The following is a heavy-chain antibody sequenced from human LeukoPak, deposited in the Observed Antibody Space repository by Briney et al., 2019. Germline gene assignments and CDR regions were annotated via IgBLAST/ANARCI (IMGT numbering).Heavy chain of an antibody. D-gene: IGHD4-23*01. Sequence: PGGSLRLSCAASGFTFDDYAMHWVRQSPGKGLEWVSLISGDGGSTYYADSVKGRFTISRDNSKNSLYLQMNSLRTEDTALYYCAKDILPTTVVTPGRDAFDIWGQGTMVTVSS. CDR1: GFTFDDYA. V-gene: IGHV3-43*02. J-gene: IGHJ3*02. CDR3: AKDILPTTVVTPGRDAFDI. CDR2: ISGDGGST.